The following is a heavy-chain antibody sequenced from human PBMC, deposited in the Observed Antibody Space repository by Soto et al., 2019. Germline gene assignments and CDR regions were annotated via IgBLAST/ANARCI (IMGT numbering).Heavy chain of an antibody. V-gene: IGHV1-2*02. CDR3: ARIKWGLDYYNGMDV. CDR2: INPKTAAT. D-gene: IGHD1-26*01. CDR1: GYSVSDYF. J-gene: IGHJ6*02. Sequence: ASVKVSCKASGYSVSDYFIQWVRQAPGQGLEWVAWINPKTAATNYAKKFQGRVSLTWDTSFSTAYMELTRLRPDDTAVYYCARIKWGLDYYNGMDVWGQGTTVT.